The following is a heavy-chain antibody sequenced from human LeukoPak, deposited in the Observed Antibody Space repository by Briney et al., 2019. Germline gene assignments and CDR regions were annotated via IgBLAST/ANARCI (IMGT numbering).Heavy chain of an antibody. CDR3: ARETSIAVDY. CDR1: GFTFSSFA. D-gene: IGHD6-6*01. CDR2: ISGSGGGT. V-gene: IGHV3-23*01. Sequence: GGSLRLSCAASGFTFSSFAMSWVRQAPGKGLEWVSTISGSGGGTWYADSVKGRFAISRDNSKNTLYLQRNSLRAEDTAVYYCARETSIAVDYWGQGTLVTVSS. J-gene: IGHJ4*02.